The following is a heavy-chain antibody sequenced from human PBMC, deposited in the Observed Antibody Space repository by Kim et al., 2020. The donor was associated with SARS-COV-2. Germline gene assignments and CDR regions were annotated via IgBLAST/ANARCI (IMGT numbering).Heavy chain of an antibody. V-gene: IGHV3-9*01. CDR2: LDWNGGNK. CDR3: AKDQHGSTSSSDY. CDR1: GFIFGDYA. Sequence: GVSLRLSCVASGFIFGDYAMHWVRQVPGKGLEWVAGLDWNGGNKGYADSVKGRFTISRDNAKSSLYLDMRSLRAEDTAFYYCAKDQHGSTSSSDYWGQGTLVTVSS. D-gene: IGHD6-6*01. J-gene: IGHJ4*02.